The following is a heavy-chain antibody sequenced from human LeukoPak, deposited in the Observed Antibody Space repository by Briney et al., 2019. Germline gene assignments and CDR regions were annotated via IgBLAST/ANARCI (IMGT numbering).Heavy chain of an antibody. V-gene: IGHV3-53*01. CDR2: IHSGGST. CDR3: ARVGSTLPFDY. J-gene: IGHJ4*02. D-gene: IGHD1-26*01. Sequence: GGSRRLSCAASGFTVSSKYMSWVRQAPGKGLEWVSVIHSGGSTHYADSVKGRFSISRDNSKNTLYLQMNSLRADDTAVYYCARVGSTLPFDYWGQGTLVTVSS. CDR1: GFTVSSKY.